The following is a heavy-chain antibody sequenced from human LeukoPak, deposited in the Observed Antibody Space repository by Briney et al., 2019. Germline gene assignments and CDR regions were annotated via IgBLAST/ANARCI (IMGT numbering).Heavy chain of an antibody. CDR2: IYHSGST. Sequence: SETLSLTCAVSGYSISSGYYWGWIRPPPGKGLEWIGSIYHSGSTYYNPSLKSRVTISVDTSKNQFSLKLSSVTAADTAVYYCARVLYSSGWDGDYYYYMDVWGKGTTVTVSS. V-gene: IGHV4-38-2*01. J-gene: IGHJ6*03. CDR3: ARVLYSSGWDGDYYYYMDV. D-gene: IGHD6-19*01. CDR1: GYSISSGYY.